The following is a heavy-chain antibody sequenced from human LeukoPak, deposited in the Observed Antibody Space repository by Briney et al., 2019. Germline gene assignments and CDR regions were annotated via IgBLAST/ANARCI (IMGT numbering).Heavy chain of an antibody. V-gene: IGHV3-23*01. CDR3: AKDHSGSFQDFDY. Sequence: GGSLRLSGAASGFTFSSYAMSWVLQAPGKGLEWVSAISGSGGSTYYADSVKGRFTISRDNSKNTLYLQMNSLRAEDTAVYYCAKDHSGSFQDFDYWGQGTLVTVSS. CDR1: GFTFSSYA. CDR2: ISGSGGST. D-gene: IGHD1-26*01. J-gene: IGHJ4*02.